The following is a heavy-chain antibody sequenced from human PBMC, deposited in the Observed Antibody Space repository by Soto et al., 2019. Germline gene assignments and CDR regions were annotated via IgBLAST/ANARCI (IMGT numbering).Heavy chain of an antibody. V-gene: IGHV4-39*07. CDR2: IFYSGST. CDR3: ARGLITGSHYSGGWYYFDS. Sequence: PSETLSLTCTVSGDSISSSNYFWGWIRQPPGKGLEWIGTIFYSGSTYYNPSLKSRVTISVHTSNSQFSLELSSVTAADTAVYYCARGLITGSHYSGGWYYFDSWGQGTQVTVSS. D-gene: IGHD6-19*01. J-gene: IGHJ4*02. CDR1: GDSISSSNYF.